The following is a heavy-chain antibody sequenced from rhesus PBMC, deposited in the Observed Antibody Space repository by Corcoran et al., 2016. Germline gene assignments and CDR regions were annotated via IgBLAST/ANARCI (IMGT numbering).Heavy chain of an antibody. Sequence: QLQLQESGPGLVKPSETLSLTCAVSGGSISSNYWSLIRQPPGKGLEWIGRISGSGGSTDYNPSLKSRVTISTDTSKNQFSLKLSSVTATDTAVYYCARDLNYGNYVFGYWGQGVLVTVSS. J-gene: IGHJ4*01. CDR2: ISGSGGST. CDR1: GGSISSNY. CDR3: ARDLNYGNYVFGY. D-gene: IGHD4-35*01. V-gene: IGHV4-173*01.